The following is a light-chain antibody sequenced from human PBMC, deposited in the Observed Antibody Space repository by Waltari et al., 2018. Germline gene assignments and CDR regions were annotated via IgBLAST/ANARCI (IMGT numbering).Light chain of an antibody. Sequence: SSELTQDPAVSVALGQTVRITCQGDSHRRYDASWYQQKPGQAPILVIYGKDNRPSGIPDRFSGSTSGNTASLTITGSQAEDEADYYCHSRVVSNVRGAFGGGTKLTVL. J-gene: IGLJ2*01. CDR3: HSRVVSNVRGA. CDR1: SHRRYD. V-gene: IGLV3-19*01. CDR2: GKD.